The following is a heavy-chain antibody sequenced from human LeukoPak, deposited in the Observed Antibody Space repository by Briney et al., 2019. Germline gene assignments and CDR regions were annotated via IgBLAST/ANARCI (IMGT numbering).Heavy chain of an antibody. Sequence: ASVKVSCKASGYTFTSYVISWVRQAPGQGLEWMGWIIAYNGNTNYAQKLQGRVTMTTDTSPSTAYMELRSLRSDDTAVYYCARDLKMGYSSGRYSWGTGSSNDYWGKGTLVTVSS. J-gene: IGHJ4*02. CDR1: GYTFTSYV. CDR2: IIAYNGNT. CDR3: ARDLKMGYSSGRYSWGTGSSNDY. V-gene: IGHV1-18*01. D-gene: IGHD6-19*01.